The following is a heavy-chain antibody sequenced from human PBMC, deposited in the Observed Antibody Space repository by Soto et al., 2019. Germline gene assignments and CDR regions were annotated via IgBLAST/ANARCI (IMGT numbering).Heavy chain of an antibody. CDR1: GFTFSSYS. CDR3: ARMGSQRYYYYGMDV. Sequence: EVQLVESGGGLVKPGGSLRLSRAASGFTFSSYSMNWVRQAPGKGLEWVSSISSSSSYIYYADSVKGRFTTSRDNAKNSLYLQMNSLRAEDTAVYYCARMGSQRYYYYGMDVWGQGTTVTVSS. CDR2: ISSSSSYI. V-gene: IGHV3-21*01. J-gene: IGHJ6*02. D-gene: IGHD2-2*01.